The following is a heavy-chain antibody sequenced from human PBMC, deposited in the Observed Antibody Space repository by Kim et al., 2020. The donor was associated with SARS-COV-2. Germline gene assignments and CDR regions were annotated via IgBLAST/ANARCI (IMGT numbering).Heavy chain of an antibody. J-gene: IGHJ6*02. D-gene: IGHD6-19*01. CDR2: INWNGGST. CDR1: GFTFGDYG. CDR3: ARGRKQWLTYYYYYGMDV. Sequence: GGSLRLSCAASGFTFGDYGMSWVRQAPGKGLEWVSGINWNGGSTGYADSVKGRFTISRDNAKNSLYLQMNILRAEDTALYYCARGRKQWLTYYYYYGMDVWGQGTTVTVSS. V-gene: IGHV3-20*04.